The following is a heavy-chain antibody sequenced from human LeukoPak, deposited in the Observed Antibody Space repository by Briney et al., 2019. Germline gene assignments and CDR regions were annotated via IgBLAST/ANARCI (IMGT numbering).Heavy chain of an antibody. Sequence: ASVKVSFKASGYTFTSYAMNWVRQAPGQGLEWMGWINTNTGNPTYAQGFTGRFVFSLDTSVSTAYLQISSLKAEDTAVYYCARAGLRYFDWLEFFDYWGQGTLVTVSS. J-gene: IGHJ4*02. CDR3: ARAGLRYFDWLEFFDY. V-gene: IGHV7-4-1*02. CDR1: GYTFTSYA. D-gene: IGHD3-9*01. CDR2: INTNTGNP.